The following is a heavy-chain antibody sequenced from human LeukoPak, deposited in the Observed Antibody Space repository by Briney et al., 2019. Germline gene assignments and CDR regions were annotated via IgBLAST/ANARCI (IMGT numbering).Heavy chain of an antibody. Sequence: HPGGSLRLSCAASGFTLSGYWMSWVRQAPGKGLEWLAIISYDGSNQHYGDSVKGRFTISRDNSKNTLYLQMSSLRPEDTAVYYCARPYSTSWSSGWYFDLWGRGTLVSVSS. V-gene: IGHV3-30-3*01. CDR1: GFTLSGYW. CDR3: ARPYSTSWSSGWYFDL. CDR2: ISYDGSNQ. D-gene: IGHD2-2*01. J-gene: IGHJ2*01.